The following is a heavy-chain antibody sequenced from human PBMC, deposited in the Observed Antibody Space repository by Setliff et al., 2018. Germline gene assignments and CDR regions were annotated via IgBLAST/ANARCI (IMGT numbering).Heavy chain of an antibody. CDR1: GFTFTDYL. V-gene: IGHV1-2*02. Sequence: ASVKVSCKASGFTFTDYLMNWMRQAPEQGLEGMGRINPRTGVTNYAQKVKGRVTMTRDTSTSTVYVELSSLRSEGTAVYYCARDFLGQWGGKGGLDYWGQGTLVTVSS. D-gene: IGHD6-19*01. CDR3: ARDFLGQWGGKGGLDY. CDR2: INPRTGVT. J-gene: IGHJ4*02.